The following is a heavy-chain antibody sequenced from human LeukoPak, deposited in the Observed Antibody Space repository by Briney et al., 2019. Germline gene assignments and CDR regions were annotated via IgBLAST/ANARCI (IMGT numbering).Heavy chain of an antibody. V-gene: IGHV3-7*01. D-gene: IGHD4-17*01. CDR2: IKHDGSEK. Sequence: GGSLRLSCAASGFTFSSYWMSWVRQAPGKGLEWVANIKHDGSEKKFVDSVKGRLTISRDNAKNSLYLQMNSLRAEDTAVYYCVRAGGDYVFDPWGQGTLVTVSS. CDR1: GFTFSSYW. CDR3: VRAGGDYVFDP. J-gene: IGHJ5*02.